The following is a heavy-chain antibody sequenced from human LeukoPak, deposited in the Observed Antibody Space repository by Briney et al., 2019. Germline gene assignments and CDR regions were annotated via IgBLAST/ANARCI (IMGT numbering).Heavy chain of an antibody. Sequence: ASVKVSCKASGYTFTGYYMHWVRQAPGQGLEWMGWINPNSGGTNYAQKFQGRVTMTRDTSISTAYMELSRLRSDDTAVYYCARLAAGTTYYYYYYMDVWGKGTTVTVSS. D-gene: IGHD6-13*01. CDR1: GYTFTGYY. CDR3: ARLAAGTTYYYYYYMDV. J-gene: IGHJ6*03. V-gene: IGHV1-2*02. CDR2: INPNSGGT.